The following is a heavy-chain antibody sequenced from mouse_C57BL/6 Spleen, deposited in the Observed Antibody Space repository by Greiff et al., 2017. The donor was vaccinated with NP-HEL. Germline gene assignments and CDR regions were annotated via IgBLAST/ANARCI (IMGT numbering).Heavy chain of an antibody. V-gene: IGHV1-82*01. CDR1: GYAFSSSW. D-gene: IGHD1-1*01. Sequence: LVESGPELVKPGASVKISCKASGYAFSSSWMNWVKQRPGKGLEWIGRIYPGDGDTNYNGKFKGKATLTADKSSSTAYMQLSSLTSEDSAVYFCARGGDYYGSRFAYWGQVTLVTVSA. CDR3: ARGGDYYGSRFAY. CDR2: IYPGDGDT. J-gene: IGHJ3*01.